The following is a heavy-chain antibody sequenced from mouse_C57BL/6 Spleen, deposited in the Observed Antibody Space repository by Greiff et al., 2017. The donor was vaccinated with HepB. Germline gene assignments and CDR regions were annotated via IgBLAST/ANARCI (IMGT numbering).Heavy chain of an antibody. D-gene: IGHD1-1*01. J-gene: IGHJ3*01. V-gene: IGHV1-61*01. CDR3: ARNYYGSSSWFAY. CDR1: GYTFTSYW. Sequence: QVQLQQPGAELVRPGSSVKLSCKASGYTFTSYWMDWVKQRPGQGLEWIGNIYPSDSETHYNQKFKDKATLTVDKSSSTAYMQSSSLTSEDSAVYYCARNYYGSSSWFAYWGQGTLVTVSA. CDR2: IYPSDSET.